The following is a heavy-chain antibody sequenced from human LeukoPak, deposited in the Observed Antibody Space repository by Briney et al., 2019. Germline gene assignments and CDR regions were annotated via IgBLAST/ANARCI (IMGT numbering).Heavy chain of an antibody. D-gene: IGHD3-10*01. V-gene: IGHV4-34*01. Sequence: SETLSLTCAVYGGSFSGYYWSWIRQPPGKGLEWIGEINHSGSTNYNPSLKSRVTISVDTSKNQFSLKLSSVTAADTAVYYCARVGRWFGELVGYYYGMDVWGKGTTVTVSS. CDR1: GGSFSGYY. J-gene: IGHJ6*04. CDR2: INHSGST. CDR3: ARVGRWFGELVGYYYGMDV.